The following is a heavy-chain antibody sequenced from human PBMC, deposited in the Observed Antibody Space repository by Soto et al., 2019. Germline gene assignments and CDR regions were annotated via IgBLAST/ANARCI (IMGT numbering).Heavy chain of an antibody. D-gene: IGHD4-17*01. CDR1: GGSISSYY. CDR3: ARDVWGVTVTTFSNPRGSRGAHYYYYYGMDV. Sequence: PSETLSLTCTVSGGSISSYYWSWIRQPPGKGLEWIGYIYYSGSTNYSPSLKSRVTISVDTSKNQFSLKLSSVTAADTAVYYCARDVWGVTVTTFSNPRGSRGAHYYYYYGMDVWGQGTTVTVSS. CDR2: IYYSGST. J-gene: IGHJ6*02. V-gene: IGHV4-59*01.